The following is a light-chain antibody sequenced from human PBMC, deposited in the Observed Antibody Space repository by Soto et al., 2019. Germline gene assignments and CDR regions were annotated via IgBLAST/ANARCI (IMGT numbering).Light chain of an antibody. CDR3: QPYDSSLSGLV. J-gene: IGLJ1*01. CDR1: SSNIGAGYD. V-gene: IGLV1-40*01. Sequence: QSVLTQPPSVSGAPGQRVTISCTGSSSNIGAGYDVHWYQQLPGTAPKLLIYGNSNRPSGVPDRFSGSKSGTSASLAITGLQASVEADYYRQPYDSSLSGLVFGTGTKVTVL. CDR2: GNS.